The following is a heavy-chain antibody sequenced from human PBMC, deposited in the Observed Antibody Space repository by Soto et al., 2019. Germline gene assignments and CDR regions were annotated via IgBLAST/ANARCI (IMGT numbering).Heavy chain of an antibody. CDR3: ASHTPAIFKADH. CDR2: IYYSGST. CDR1: GGSISSSSYY. J-gene: IGHJ4*02. Sequence: QLQLQESGPGLVKPSETLSLTCTVSGGSISSSSYYWGWIRQPPGKGLEWIGSIYYSGSTYYNPSLKSRVAISVDTSKNQFSLQLSSVTAAATAVYYCASHTPAIFKADHWGQGTLVTVSS. D-gene: IGHD3-3*01. V-gene: IGHV4-39*01.